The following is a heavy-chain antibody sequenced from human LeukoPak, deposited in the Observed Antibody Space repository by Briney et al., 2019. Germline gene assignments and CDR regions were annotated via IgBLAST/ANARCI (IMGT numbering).Heavy chain of an antibody. D-gene: IGHD1-26*01. Sequence: ASVKVSCKASGYTFTSYDINWVRQATGQGLEWMGWMNPNSGNTGYAQKFQGRVTMTRNTSISTAYMELSRLRSDDTAVYYCARGAWELLQLHFDYWGQGTLVTVSS. CDR1: GYTFTSYD. CDR3: ARGAWELLQLHFDY. J-gene: IGHJ4*02. CDR2: MNPNSGNT. V-gene: IGHV1-8*01.